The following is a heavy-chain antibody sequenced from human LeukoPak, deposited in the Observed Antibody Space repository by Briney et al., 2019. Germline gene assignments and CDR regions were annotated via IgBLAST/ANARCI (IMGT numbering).Heavy chain of an antibody. J-gene: IGHJ4*02. CDR1: GFTLSSYA. CDR3: ARGPTYSSSWYG. Sequence: GGSLRLSCAASGFTLSSYAMTWVRQAPGEGLEWVSVIYSDGKTDYADSVKGRFTISRDNSKNTVYLQMNSLRAEDTAVYYCARGPTYSSSWYGRGQGTLVTVSS. CDR2: IYSDGKT. D-gene: IGHD6-13*01. V-gene: IGHV3-53*01.